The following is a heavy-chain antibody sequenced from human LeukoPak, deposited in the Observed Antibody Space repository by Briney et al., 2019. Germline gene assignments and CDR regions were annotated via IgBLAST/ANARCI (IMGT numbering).Heavy chain of an antibody. D-gene: IGHD4-17*01. CDR2: ISWNSGSI. Sequence: GRSLRLSCAAPGFTFDDYAMHWVRQAPGKGLEWVSGISWNSGSIGYADSVKGRFTISRDNAKNSLYLQMNSLRAEDTALYYCAKDMTTVTKGAFDIWGQGTMVTVSS. J-gene: IGHJ3*02. CDR1: GFTFDDYA. V-gene: IGHV3-9*01. CDR3: AKDMTTVTKGAFDI.